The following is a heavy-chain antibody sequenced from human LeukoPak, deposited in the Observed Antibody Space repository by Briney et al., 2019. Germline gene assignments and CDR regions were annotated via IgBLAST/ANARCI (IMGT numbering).Heavy chain of an antibody. V-gene: IGHV4-4*02. J-gene: IGHJ4*02. CDR1: GGSISSSNW. CDR2: IYHSGST. CDR3: ARDPIRRNGFDY. Sequence: SETLSLTCAVSGGSISSSNWWSWVRQPPGKGLEWIGEIYHSGSTNYNPSLKSQVTISVDKSKSQFSLKLSSVTAADTAVYYCARDPIRRNGFDYWGQGTLVTVSS. D-gene: IGHD1-14*01.